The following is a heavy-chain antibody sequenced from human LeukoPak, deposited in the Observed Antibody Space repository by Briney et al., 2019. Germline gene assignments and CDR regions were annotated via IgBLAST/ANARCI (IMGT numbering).Heavy chain of an antibody. V-gene: IGHV3-30-3*01. J-gene: IGHJ4*02. CDR3: ASAKNYYDSSGYPGY. Sequence: GGSPRLSCAASGFTFSSYAMHWVRQAPGKGLEWVAVISYDGSNKYYADSVKGRFTISRDNSKNTLYLQMNSLRAEDTAVYYCASAKNYYDSSGYPGYWGQGTLVTVSS. CDR2: ISYDGSNK. CDR1: GFTFSSYA. D-gene: IGHD3-22*01.